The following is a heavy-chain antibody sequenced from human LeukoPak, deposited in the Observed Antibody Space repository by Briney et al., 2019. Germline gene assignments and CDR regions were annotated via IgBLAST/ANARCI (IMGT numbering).Heavy chain of an antibody. Sequence: PGGSLRLSCAASGFTFSSYGMHWVRQAPGKGLEWVAVIWYDGSNKYYADSVKGRFTISRDNSKNTLYLQMNSLRAEDTAVYYCASGDFEFDFDYWGQGTLVTVSS. D-gene: IGHD2-21*02. V-gene: IGHV3-33*01. J-gene: IGHJ4*02. CDR2: IWYDGSNK. CDR3: ASGDFEFDFDY. CDR1: GFTFSSYG.